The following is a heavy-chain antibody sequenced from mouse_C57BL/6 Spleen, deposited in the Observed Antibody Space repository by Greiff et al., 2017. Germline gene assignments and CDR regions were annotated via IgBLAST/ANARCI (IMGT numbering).Heavy chain of an antibody. V-gene: IGHV1-54*01. D-gene: IGHD2-4*01. CDR3: ASWDYDGSRFAY. CDR2: INPGSGGT. CDR1: GYAFTNYL. J-gene: IGHJ3*01. Sequence: QVQLQQSGAELVRPGTSVKVSCKASGYAFTNYLIEWVKQRPGQGLEWIGVINPGSGGTNYNEKFKGKATLTADKSSSTAYMQLSSLTSEDSAVYFCASWDYDGSRFAYWGQGTLVTVSA.